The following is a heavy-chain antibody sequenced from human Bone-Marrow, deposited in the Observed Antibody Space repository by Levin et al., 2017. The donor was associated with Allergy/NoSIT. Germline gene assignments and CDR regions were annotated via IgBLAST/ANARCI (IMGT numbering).Heavy chain of an antibody. CDR1: GFTFRTRD. Sequence: GESLKISCAASGFTFRTRDMHWVRQGTGKGLEWVSTIGTAGDTYYPDSVRGRFTISRENAKNSLYLQMNGLSAGDTAVYYCARYNYEYNALDIWGQGTMVTVSS. CDR3: ARYNYEYNALDI. D-gene: IGHD5-18*01. J-gene: IGHJ3*02. CDR2: IGTAGDT. V-gene: IGHV3-13*01.